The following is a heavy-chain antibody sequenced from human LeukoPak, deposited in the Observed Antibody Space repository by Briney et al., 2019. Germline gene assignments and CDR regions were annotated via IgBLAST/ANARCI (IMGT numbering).Heavy chain of an antibody. CDR2: IYYSGAT. V-gene: IGHV4-59*02. Sequence: SETLSLTCTVSGGSVSGSYWSWVRQSPGKGLEWIGYIYYSGATNYNPSLKSRVSISIDTSKNQFSLKLSSVTPADTAVYYCARDGGGPGNFDYWGQGTLVTVSS. J-gene: IGHJ4*02. D-gene: IGHD4-23*01. CDR3: ARDGGGPGNFDY. CDR1: GGSVSGSY.